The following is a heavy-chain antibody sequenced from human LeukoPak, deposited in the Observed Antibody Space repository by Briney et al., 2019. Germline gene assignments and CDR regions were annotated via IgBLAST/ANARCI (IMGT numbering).Heavy chain of an antibody. D-gene: IGHD2-2*01. Sequence: ASVKVSCKASGYTFTSYYMHWVRQAPGQGLEWMGIINPSGGSTSYAQKFQGRVTMIRDTSTSTVYMELSSLRSEDTAVYYCARDHCSSTSCYGFDYWGQGTLVTVSS. CDR3: ARDHCSSTSCYGFDY. J-gene: IGHJ4*02. CDR1: GYTFTSYY. CDR2: INPSGGST. V-gene: IGHV1-46*01.